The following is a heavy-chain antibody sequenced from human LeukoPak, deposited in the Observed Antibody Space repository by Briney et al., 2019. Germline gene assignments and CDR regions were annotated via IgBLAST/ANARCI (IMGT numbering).Heavy chain of an antibody. CDR3: ARDQGPYYYDSSGSGFDP. CDR1: GYSFSTYT. V-gene: IGHV1-18*01. D-gene: IGHD3-22*01. CDR2: ISAYNGNT. Sequence: GASVKVSCKASGYSFSTYTMNWVRQAPGQRLEWMGWISAYNGNTNYAQKLQGRVTMTTDTSTSTAYMELRSLRSDDTAVYCCARDQGPYYYDSSGSGFDPWGQGTLVTVSS. J-gene: IGHJ5*02.